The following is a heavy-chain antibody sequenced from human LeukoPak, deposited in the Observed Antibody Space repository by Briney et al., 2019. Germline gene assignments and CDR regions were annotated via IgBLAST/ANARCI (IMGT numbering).Heavy chain of an antibody. V-gene: IGHV1-69*02. Sequence: SVKVSCKASGGTFSSYTISWVRQAPGQGLEWMGRIIPILGIANYAQKFQGRVTITTDKSTSTAYMELSSLRSEDTAVYYCARGYSSSWITLDYWGQGTLVTVSS. J-gene: IGHJ4*02. CDR1: GGTFSSYT. CDR3: ARGYSSSWITLDY. D-gene: IGHD6-13*01. CDR2: IIPILGIA.